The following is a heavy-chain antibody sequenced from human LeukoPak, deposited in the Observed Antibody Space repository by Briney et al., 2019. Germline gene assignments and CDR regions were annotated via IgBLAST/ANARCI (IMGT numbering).Heavy chain of an antibody. CDR2: TIPILGIA. D-gene: IGHD6-19*01. CDR3: AREGLQQWLIDY. J-gene: IGHJ4*02. CDR1: GGTFSSYA. Sequence: SVKVSCKASGGTFSSYAISWVRQAPGQGLEWMGRTIPILGIANYAQKFQGRVTITADKSTSTAYMELSSLRSEDTAVYYCAREGLQQWLIDYWGQGTLVTVSS. V-gene: IGHV1-69*04.